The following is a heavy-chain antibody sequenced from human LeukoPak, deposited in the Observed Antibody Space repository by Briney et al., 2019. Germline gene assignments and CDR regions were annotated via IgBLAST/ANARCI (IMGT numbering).Heavy chain of an antibody. J-gene: IGHJ5*02. V-gene: IGHV1-2*02. CDR1: GYTFTGYY. D-gene: IGHD5-18*01. CDR3: ARAGPWIQLWPKVGYNWFDP. CDR2: INPNSGGT. Sequence: ASVKVSCKASGYTFTGYYMHWVRQAPGQGLEWMGWINPNSGGTNYAQKFQGRVTMTRDTSISTAYMELSRLRSDDTAVYYCARAGPWIQLWPKVGYNWFDPWGQGTLVTVSS.